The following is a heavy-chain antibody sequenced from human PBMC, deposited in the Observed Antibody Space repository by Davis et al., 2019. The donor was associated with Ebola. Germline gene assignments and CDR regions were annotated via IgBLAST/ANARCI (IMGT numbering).Heavy chain of an antibody. V-gene: IGHV1-69*13. J-gene: IGHJ6*03. CDR1: GGTFSSYA. CDR2: IIPIFGTA. D-gene: IGHD4-11*01. Sequence: SVKVSCKASGGTFSSYAISWVRQAPGQGLEWMGGIIPIFGTANYAQKFQGRVTITADESTSTAYMELSSLRSEDTAVYYCARSYSNYPSYYYYYYMDVWGKGTTVTVSS. CDR3: ARSYSNYPSYYYYYYMDV.